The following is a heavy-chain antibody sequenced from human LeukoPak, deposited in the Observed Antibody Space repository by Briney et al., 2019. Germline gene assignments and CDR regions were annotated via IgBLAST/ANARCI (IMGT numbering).Heavy chain of an antibody. CDR1: GGSISSYY. CDR2: IYYSGST. CDR3: ASSVASGWYNWFDP. V-gene: IGHV4-59*01. J-gene: IGHJ5*02. Sequence: KPSETLSLTCTVSGGSISSYYWSWIRQPPGKGLEWIGYIYYSGSTNYNPSLKSRVTISVDTSKNQFSLKLSSVTAADTAVYYCASSVASGWYNWFDPWGQGTLVTVSS. D-gene: IGHD6-19*01.